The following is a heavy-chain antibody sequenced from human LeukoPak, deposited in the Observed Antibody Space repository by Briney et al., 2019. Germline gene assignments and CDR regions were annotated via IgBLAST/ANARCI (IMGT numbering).Heavy chain of an antibody. D-gene: IGHD5-24*01. CDR3: VREGRWLQPFDY. CDR1: GFTFSSCW. Sequence: PGGSLRLSCAASGFTFSSCWMHWVRHAPGKGLVWVSRINSGGSSTTYADSVKGRFTISRDNAKNTLYVQMNSLRAEDTAVYYCVREGRWLQPFDYWGQGTLVTVSS. V-gene: IGHV3-74*01. CDR2: INSGGSST. J-gene: IGHJ4*02.